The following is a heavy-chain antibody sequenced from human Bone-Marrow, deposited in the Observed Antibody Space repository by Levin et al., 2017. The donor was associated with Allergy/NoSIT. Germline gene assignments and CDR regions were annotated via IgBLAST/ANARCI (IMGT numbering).Heavy chain of an antibody. V-gene: IGHV1-69-2*01. J-gene: IGHJ4*02. CDR3: GTRSMVQGDRGDPFDY. CDR2: VDPEDGET. D-gene: IGHD3-10*01. Sequence: PGGSLRLSCKVSGSTFTDYNIHWVQQAPGKGLEWMGLVDPEDGETVYAEKFQGRVTVSADTSTDTAYMVPSSLRSEDTAMFYCGTRSMVQGDRGDPFDYWGQGTLVTVSS. CDR1: GSTFTDYN.